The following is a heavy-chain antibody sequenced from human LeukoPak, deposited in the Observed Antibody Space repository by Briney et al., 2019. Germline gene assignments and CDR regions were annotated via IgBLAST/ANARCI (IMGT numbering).Heavy chain of an antibody. CDR3: ARVCYDFWSGYYTGAFDI. CDR1: GFTFSSYW. J-gene: IGHJ3*02. D-gene: IGHD3-3*01. Sequence: GGSLRLSCAASGFTFSSYWMHWVRQAPGKGLVWVSRTNSDGSSTSYADSVKGRFTISRDNAKNTLYLQMNSLRAEDTAVYYCARVCYDFWSGYYTGAFDIWGQGTMVTVSS. CDR2: TNSDGSST. V-gene: IGHV3-74*01.